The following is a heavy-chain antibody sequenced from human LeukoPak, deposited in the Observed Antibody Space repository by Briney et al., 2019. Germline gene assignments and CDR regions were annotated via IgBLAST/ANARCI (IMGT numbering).Heavy chain of an antibody. D-gene: IGHD1-26*01. CDR1: GFTFSSYA. Sequence: PGGSLRLSCAASGFTFSSYAMSWVRQAPGKGLEWVSAISGSGGSTYYAGSVKGRFTISRDNSKNTLYLQMNSLRAEDTAVYYCAGNGGSYYYYYYGMDVWGQGTTVTVSS. CDR2: ISGSGGST. J-gene: IGHJ6*02. V-gene: IGHV3-23*01. CDR3: AGNGGSYYYYYYGMDV.